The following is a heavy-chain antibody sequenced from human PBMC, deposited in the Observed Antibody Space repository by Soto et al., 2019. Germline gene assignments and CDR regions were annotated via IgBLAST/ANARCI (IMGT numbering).Heavy chain of an antibody. CDR2: ISTYNENT. V-gene: IGHV1-18*01. CDR3: AREGYCSSGSCALYSHDYFGMDV. J-gene: IGHJ6*02. D-gene: IGHD2-15*01. Sequence: GASVKVSCKASGYTFTRYGFSWVRQAPGQGLEWMGWISTYNENTKYPQKFRGRITMTTDTPTSTAYMEMRSLTSDDTAVYYCAREGYCSSGSCALYSHDYFGMDVWGQGTTVTVSS. CDR1: GYTFTRYG.